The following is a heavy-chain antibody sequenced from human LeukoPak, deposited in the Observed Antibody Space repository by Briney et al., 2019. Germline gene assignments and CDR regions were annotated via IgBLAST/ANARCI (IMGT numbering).Heavy chain of an antibody. CDR2: INNSGGIT. CDR3: ATPSDSSGWYGV. CDR1: GFSFRSNA. Sequence: GGSLRLSWAASGFSFRSNAMSWVRQAPGKGLEWVSVINNSGGITYYADSVKGRFTISRVNSKNTLYLQMNSLRGEDTAVYYCATPSDSSGWYGVWGQGTLVTVSS. J-gene: IGHJ4*02. V-gene: IGHV3-23*01. D-gene: IGHD6-19*01.